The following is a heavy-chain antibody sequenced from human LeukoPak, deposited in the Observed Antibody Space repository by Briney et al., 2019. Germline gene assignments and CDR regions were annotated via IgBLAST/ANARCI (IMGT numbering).Heavy chain of an antibody. CDR2: INPNSGGT. V-gene: IGHV1-2*02. D-gene: IGHD4-17*01. J-gene: IGHJ4*02. CDR3: ASPSVSDYGDYAFDY. CDR1: GYTFTGYY. Sequence: ASEKVSCKASGYTFTGYYMHWVRQAPGQGLEWMGWINPNSGGTNYAQKFQGRVTMTRDTSISTAYMELSRLRSDDTAVYYCASPSVSDYGDYAFDYWGQGTLVTVSS.